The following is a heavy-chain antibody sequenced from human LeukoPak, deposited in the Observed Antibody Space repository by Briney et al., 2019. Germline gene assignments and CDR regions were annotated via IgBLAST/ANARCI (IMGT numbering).Heavy chain of an antibody. CDR3: ARELLWLVDY. V-gene: IGHV3-30*03. J-gene: IGHJ4*02. CDR1: GFTFSNYH. Sequence: GGPLRLFCAASGFTFSNYHIHWAPHAPGEGLVWFEYVSREGRVKRHADAVKDQFTASRHNSANTVYLQMNSLRPEDTAVYYCARELLWLVDYWGQETLLTVSS. D-gene: IGHD6-19*01. CDR2: VSREGRVK.